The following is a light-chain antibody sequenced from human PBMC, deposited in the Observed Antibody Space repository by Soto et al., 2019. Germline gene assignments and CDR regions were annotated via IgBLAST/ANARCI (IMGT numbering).Light chain of an antibody. CDR2: GAS. V-gene: IGKV3-20*01. J-gene: IGKJ1*01. Sequence: EIVLTQSPGTLSLSPGERATLSCRASQSVNSNCLAWYQQKPGQAPRLLIFGASSRATVIPDRFSGSGSGTDFTLTISSLEPEDLAVYYCQQYGSAPGTFGQGTKVEIK. CDR3: QQYGSAPGT. CDR1: QSVNSNC.